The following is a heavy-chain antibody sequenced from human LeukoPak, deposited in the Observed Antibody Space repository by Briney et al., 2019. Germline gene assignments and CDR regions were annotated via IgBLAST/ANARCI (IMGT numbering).Heavy chain of an antibody. V-gene: IGHV4-59*01. CDR1: GGSISSYY. CDR3: ARQGSNFDY. CDR2: IYYSGST. J-gene: IGHJ4*02. Sequence: PSETLSLTCTVSGGSISSYYWSWIRQPPGRGLEWIGYIYYSGSTNYNPSLKSRVTISVDTSKNQFSLKLTSVTAADTAVYYCARQGSNFDYWGQGTLVTVSS. D-gene: IGHD1-26*01.